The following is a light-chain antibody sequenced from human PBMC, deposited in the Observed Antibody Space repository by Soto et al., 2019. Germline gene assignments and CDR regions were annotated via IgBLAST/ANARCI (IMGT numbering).Light chain of an antibody. Sequence: EIVLTQSPGTLSLSPGERATLSCRASQSVSSNYLAWYQQKPGQAPRLLIYGASSRATGIPYRFSASGAGTEFTLTISRLEPDGFAVYYCQQYSSSTSTFGTGTTVDIK. V-gene: IGKV3-20*01. CDR3: QQYSSSTST. CDR2: GAS. CDR1: QSVSSNY. J-gene: IGKJ3*01.